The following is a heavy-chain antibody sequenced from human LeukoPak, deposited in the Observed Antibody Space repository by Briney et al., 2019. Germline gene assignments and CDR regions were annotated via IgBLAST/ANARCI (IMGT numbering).Heavy chain of an antibody. CDR1: GFTYNTFN. Sequence: GGSLRLSCAASGFTYNTFNMNWVRQAPGKGLEWVSSITIGGDYIYYADSVKGRFTTSRDNAKNSLSLQLNSLRVEDTAVYYCARGHYDVLAASYKWTPDYWGQGTLVTVSS. CDR2: ITIGGDYI. D-gene: IGHD3-9*01. V-gene: IGHV3-21*01. CDR3: ARGHYDVLAASYKWTPDY. J-gene: IGHJ4*02.